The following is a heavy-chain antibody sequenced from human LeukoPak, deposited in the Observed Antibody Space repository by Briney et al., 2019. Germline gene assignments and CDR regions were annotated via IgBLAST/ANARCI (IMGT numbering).Heavy chain of an antibody. V-gene: IGHV3-23*01. J-gene: IGHJ6*02. CDR3: AKPYDSSHYYYGMDV. CDR2: ISGSGGST. Sequence: TGGSLRLSCAASGFTFSSYAMSWVRQAPGKGLEWVSAISGSGGSTYYADSVKGRFTISRDNSKNTLYLQMNSLRAEDTAVYYCAKPYDSSHYYYGMDVWGQGTTVTVSS. CDR1: GFTFSSYA. D-gene: IGHD3-22*01.